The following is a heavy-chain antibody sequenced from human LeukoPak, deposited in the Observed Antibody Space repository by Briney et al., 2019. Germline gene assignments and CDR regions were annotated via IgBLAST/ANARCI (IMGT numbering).Heavy chain of an antibody. V-gene: IGHV3-30*18. CDR1: GFTFSSYG. CDR2: ISYDGSNK. J-gene: IGHJ4*02. CDR3: AKDIHIDY. Sequence: GGSLRLSCAASGFTFSSYGMHWVRQAPGKGLEWVAVISYDGSNKYYADSVKGRFTISRDNSKNTLYLQMNSLRAEDTAVYYCAKDIHIDYWGQGTLVTVYS.